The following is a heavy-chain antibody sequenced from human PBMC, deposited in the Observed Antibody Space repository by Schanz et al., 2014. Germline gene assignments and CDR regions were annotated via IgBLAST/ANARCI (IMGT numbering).Heavy chain of an antibody. CDR2: ISYDGSNK. D-gene: IGHD5-18*01. Sequence: QVQLVESGGGVVQPGRSLRLSCAASGFNFRSYAMHWVRQAPGKGREWVAVISYDGSNKNYADSVKGRFTISRDSSKDTMYLQLNSLRAEDTAVYYCARDQFRHSASDYWGQGTMXTVSS. CDR3: ARDQFRHSASDY. V-gene: IGHV3-30*11. J-gene: IGHJ4*03. CDR1: GFNFRSYA.